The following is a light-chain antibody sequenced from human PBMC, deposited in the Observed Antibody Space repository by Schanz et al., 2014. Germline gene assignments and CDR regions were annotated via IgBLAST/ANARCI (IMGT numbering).Light chain of an antibody. CDR2: GAS. V-gene: IGKV3-20*01. CDR3: HQYINSPFT. Sequence: EIVLTQSPGTLSLSPGERATLSCRASQSVSSYLAWYQQKPGQAPRLLIYGASTRATGIPARFSGSGSGTDFTLTISRLEPEDFAVYYCHQYINSPFTFGPGTKLDLK. J-gene: IGKJ3*01. CDR1: QSVSSY.